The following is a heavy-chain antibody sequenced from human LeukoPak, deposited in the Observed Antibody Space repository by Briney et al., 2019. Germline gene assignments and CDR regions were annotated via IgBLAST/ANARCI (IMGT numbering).Heavy chain of an antibody. CDR1: GGSISSYY. J-gene: IGHJ3*02. CDR2: IYYSGST. CDR3: ARAGIAVAGWAFDI. D-gene: IGHD6-19*01. Sequence: SETLSLTCTVSGGSISSYYWSWIRQPPGKGLEWIGYIYYSGSTNYNPSLKSRVTISVDTSKNQFSLKLSSVTAADTAVYYCARAGIAVAGWAFDIWGQGTMVTVSS. V-gene: IGHV4-59*01.